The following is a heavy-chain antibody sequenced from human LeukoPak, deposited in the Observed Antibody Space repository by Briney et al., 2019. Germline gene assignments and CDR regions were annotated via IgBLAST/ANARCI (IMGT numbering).Heavy chain of an antibody. V-gene: IGHV1-46*01. Sequence: ASVKVSCKASGYTFTSYYMHWVRQAPGQGLEWMGIINPSGGSTNYAQKLQGRVTMTTDTSTSTAYMELRSLRSDDTAVYYCARDRYYYDSSGYYYEYWGQGTLVTVSS. CDR2: INPSGGST. CDR1: GYTFTSYY. D-gene: IGHD3-22*01. CDR3: ARDRYYYDSSGYYYEY. J-gene: IGHJ4*02.